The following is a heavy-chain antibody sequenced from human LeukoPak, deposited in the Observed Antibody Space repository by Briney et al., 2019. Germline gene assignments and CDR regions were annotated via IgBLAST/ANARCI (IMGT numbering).Heavy chain of an antibody. Sequence: SETLSLTCAVYGGSFNDYYWSRIRQSPGTGLEWIGEIHHSGSTNYNSSLESRVTMSTDTSNNQFSLKLTSVTAADTAVYYCASHKYPVRGFDVWGQGTMVTVSS. D-gene: IGHD3-10*01. CDR1: GGSFNDYY. J-gene: IGHJ3*01. CDR2: IHHSGST. V-gene: IGHV4-34*01. CDR3: ASHKYPVRGFDV.